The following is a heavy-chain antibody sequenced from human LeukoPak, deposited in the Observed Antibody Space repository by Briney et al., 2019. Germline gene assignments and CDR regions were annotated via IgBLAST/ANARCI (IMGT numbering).Heavy chain of an antibody. D-gene: IGHD1-26*01. CDR2: VYYSGTT. V-gene: IGHV4-59*08. J-gene: IGHJ4*02. Sequence: SETLSLTCSVSGGSISTYYWSWIRQTPGKGLQWIGYVYYSGTTNYNPSLKGRVTISSDTSKNQFSLNLRSVNVADTAIYYCARHGGSLGYFDYWGQGTLVTVSS. CDR1: GGSISTYY. CDR3: ARHGGSLGYFDY.